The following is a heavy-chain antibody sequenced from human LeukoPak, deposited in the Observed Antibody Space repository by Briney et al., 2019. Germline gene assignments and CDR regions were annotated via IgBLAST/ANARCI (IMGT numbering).Heavy chain of an antibody. CDR2: IKGDGSEK. J-gene: IGHJ4*02. CDR1: GFTFSNFW. Sequence: AGGSLRLSCAASGFTFSNFWMSWVRQAPGKGLEWVANIKGDGSEKYHVDSVKGRFTISRDNAKNSLYLQMNSLRAEDTAVYHCAKFPYGDYVHYWGQGTLVTVSS. CDR3: AKFPYGDYVHY. D-gene: IGHD4-17*01. V-gene: IGHV3-7*05.